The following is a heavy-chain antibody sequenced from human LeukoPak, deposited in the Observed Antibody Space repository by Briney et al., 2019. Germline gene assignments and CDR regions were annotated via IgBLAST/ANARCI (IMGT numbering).Heavy chain of an antibody. CDR1: GFTVSSNY. V-gene: IGHV3-53*01. D-gene: IGHD6-6*01. J-gene: IGHJ4*02. CDR3: ARGLARGSSPYDY. CDR2: IYSGGST. Sequence: GGSLRLSCAASGFTVSSNYMSWVRQAPGKGLEWVSVIYSGGSTYYADSVKGRFTISRDNSKNTLYLQMNSLRAEDTAVYYCARGLARGSSPYDYWGQGTLVTASS.